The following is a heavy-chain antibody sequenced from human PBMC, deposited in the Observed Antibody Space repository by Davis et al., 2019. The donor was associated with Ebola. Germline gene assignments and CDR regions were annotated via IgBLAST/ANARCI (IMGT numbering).Heavy chain of an antibody. V-gene: IGHV1-2*02. CDR2: INPNSGGT. CDR1: GYTFTSYG. CDR3: ARRRYNGCMDV. D-gene: IGHD1-14*01. Sequence: ASVKVSCKASGYTFTSYGISWVRQAPGQGLEWMGWINPNSGGTNYAQKFQGRVTMTRDTSISTAYMELSRLRSDDTAVYYCARRRYNGCMDVWGQGTTVTVSS. J-gene: IGHJ6*02.